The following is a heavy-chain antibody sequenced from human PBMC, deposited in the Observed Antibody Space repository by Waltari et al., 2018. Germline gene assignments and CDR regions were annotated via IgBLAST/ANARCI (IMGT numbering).Heavy chain of an antibody. CDR2: ISYDGSNK. D-gene: IGHD3-3*01. J-gene: IGHJ5*02. CDR3: ARESAEWLSAWFDP. V-gene: IGHV3-30-3*01. CDR1: GFTFSSYA. Sequence: QVQLVESGGGVVQPGRSLRLSCAASGFTFSSYAMHWVRQAPGKGLEWVAVISYDGSNKYYEDAVKGRFTISRDNSKNTLYLQMNSLRAEDTAVYYCARESAEWLSAWFDPWGQGTLVTVSS.